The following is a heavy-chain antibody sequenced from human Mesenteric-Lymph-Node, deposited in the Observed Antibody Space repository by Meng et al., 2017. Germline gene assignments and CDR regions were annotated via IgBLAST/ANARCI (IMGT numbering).Heavy chain of an antibody. D-gene: IGHD7-27*01. CDR2: IKQDGSEK. CDR3: ASGRIAGDFREPEFYFDY. CDR1: GFISSGYW. Sequence: GEALKTSCAASGFISSGYWMSWVRQAPGRRLERVVNIKQDGSEKYYVDSVKSRFTITRDNAKNSLYLQMNSVRAEGTALYYCASGRIAGDFREPEFYFDYWGQGALVTVSS. J-gene: IGHJ4*01. V-gene: IGHV3-7*03.